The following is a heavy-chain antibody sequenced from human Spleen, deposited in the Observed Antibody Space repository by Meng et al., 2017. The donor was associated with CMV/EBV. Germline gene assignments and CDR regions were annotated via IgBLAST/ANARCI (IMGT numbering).Heavy chain of an antibody. Sequence: GESLKISCAASGFTFSTYTMNWVRQAPGKGLEWVAFIRNDGSHTYYADSMKGRLTISRDNSKNTLSLEVNSLIPEDTAVYYCAKDRRPGLLGILIIVDQWGPGTLVTVSS. D-gene: IGHD1-1*01. CDR1: GFTFSTYT. CDR3: AKDRRPGLLGILIIVDQ. CDR2: IRNDGSHT. J-gene: IGHJ5*02. V-gene: IGHV3-30*02.